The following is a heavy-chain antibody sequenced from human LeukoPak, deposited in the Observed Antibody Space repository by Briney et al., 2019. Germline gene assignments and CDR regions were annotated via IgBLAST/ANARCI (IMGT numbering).Heavy chain of an antibody. CDR1: GFTFSSYS. D-gene: IGHD2-2*01. J-gene: IGHJ6*04. V-gene: IGHV3-21*01. CDR2: ISSSSSYI. CDR3: ARDIVVVPAAKPEGDYYYGMDV. Sequence: TGGSLRLSCAASGFTFSSYSMNWVRQAPGKGLEWVSSISSSSSYIYYADSVKGRFTISRDNAKNSLYLQMNSLRAEDTAVYYCARDIVVVPAAKPEGDYYYGMDVWGKGTTVTVSS.